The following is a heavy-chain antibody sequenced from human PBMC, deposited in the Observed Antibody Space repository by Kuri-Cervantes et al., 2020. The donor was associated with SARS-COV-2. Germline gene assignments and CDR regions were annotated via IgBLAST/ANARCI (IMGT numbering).Heavy chain of an antibody. D-gene: IGHD4-17*01. V-gene: IGHV3-30*18. Sequence: GESLKISCAVSGFTFTSHAMHWVRQAPGKGLEWVALISYDGSNKFYADSVKGRFTISRDNSKNTLYLQMNSLRAEDTAVYYCAKDQLSRHDYGDCFDYWGQGTLVTVSS. CDR2: ISYDGSNK. CDR1: GFTFTSHA. CDR3: AKDQLSRHDYGDCFDY. J-gene: IGHJ4*02.